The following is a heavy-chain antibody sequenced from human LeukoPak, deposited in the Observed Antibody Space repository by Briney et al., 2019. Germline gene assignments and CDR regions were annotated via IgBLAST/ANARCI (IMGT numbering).Heavy chain of an antibody. Sequence: GGSLRLSCAASGFTFSTSAMSWVRQAPGKGLEWVSAISSSGGSTYYADSVKGRFTIPRDNSKNTLYLQMNSLRAEDTAVYYCAKDGHCSSTSCYTYDYWGQRTLATVSS. CDR1: GFTFSTSA. CDR3: AKDGHCSSTSCYTYDY. D-gene: IGHD2-2*02. J-gene: IGHJ4*02. CDR2: ISSSGGST. V-gene: IGHV3-23*01.